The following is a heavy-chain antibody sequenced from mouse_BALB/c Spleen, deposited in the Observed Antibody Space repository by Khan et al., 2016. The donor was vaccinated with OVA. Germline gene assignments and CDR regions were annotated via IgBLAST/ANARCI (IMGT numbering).Heavy chain of an antibody. CDR2: INPTSGYT. CDR1: GYTFTTYW. CDR3: TRDRNDY. V-gene: IGHV1-7*01. Sequence: QVQLQQSGAELAKPGASVKMSCKASGYTFTTYWMPWVKQRPGQGLEWIGYINPTSGYTDYNEKFKDRATLSADKSSSTAYMQLSSLTSEDSAVYYCTRDRNDYWGQGTTLTVSS. J-gene: IGHJ2*01.